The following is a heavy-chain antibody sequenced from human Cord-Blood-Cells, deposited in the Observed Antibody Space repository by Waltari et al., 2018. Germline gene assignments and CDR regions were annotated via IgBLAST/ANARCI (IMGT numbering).Heavy chain of an antibody. V-gene: IGHV1-69*01. J-gene: IGHJ2*01. CDR1: GYTFTSYY. CDR2: IIPIFGTA. CDR3: AREVSWGFWYFDL. Sequence: QVQLVQSGAEVKKPGASVKVSCKASGYTFTSYYMHWVRQAPGQGLEWMGGIIPIFGTANYAQKCQGRVTITADESTSTAYMELSSLRSEDTAVYYCAREVSWGFWYFDLWGRGTLVTVSS. D-gene: IGHD6-13*01.